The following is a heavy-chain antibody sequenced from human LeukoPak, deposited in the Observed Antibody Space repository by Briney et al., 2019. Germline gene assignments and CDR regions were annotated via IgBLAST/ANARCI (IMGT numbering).Heavy chain of an antibody. J-gene: IGHJ6*02. CDR2: TYYSGST. D-gene: IGHD2-2*01. V-gene: IGHV4-59*08. CDR1: GGSISSYY. Sequence: PSETLSLTCTVSGGSISSYYWSWIRQPPGKGLEWIGYTYYSGSTNYNPSLKSRVTISVGTSKNQFSLKLSSVTAADTAVYYCARLPGTRSYYYGMDVWGQGTTVTVSS. CDR3: ARLPGTRSYYYGMDV.